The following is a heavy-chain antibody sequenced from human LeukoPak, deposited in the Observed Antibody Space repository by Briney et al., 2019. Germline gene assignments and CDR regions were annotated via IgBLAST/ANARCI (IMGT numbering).Heavy chain of an antibody. Sequence: GGSLRLSCAASGFTVSNNYMSWVRQAPGKGLEWVSVIYSGGSTYYADSVKGRFTISRDNSKNTLYLQMNSLRAEDTAVYYCARDVRVGATAYYYYYGMDVWGQGTTVTVSS. CDR3: ARDVRVGATAYYYYYGMDV. CDR2: IYSGGST. J-gene: IGHJ6*02. CDR1: GFTVSNNY. V-gene: IGHV3-66*01. D-gene: IGHD1-26*01.